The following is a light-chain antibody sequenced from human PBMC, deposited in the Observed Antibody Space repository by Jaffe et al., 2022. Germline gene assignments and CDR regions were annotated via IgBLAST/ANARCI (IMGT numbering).Light chain of an antibody. CDR2: WAS. Sequence: DIVMTQSPDSLAVSLGERATINCKSSQNLLYSSNNKNYLAWYQQKPGQPPKLLIYWASTRESGVPDRFSGSGSGTDFTLTISSLQAEDVAVYYCQQYYSPPLTFGGGTKVEIK. V-gene: IGKV4-1*01. J-gene: IGKJ4*01. CDR1: QNLLYSSNNKNY. CDR3: QQYYSPPLT.